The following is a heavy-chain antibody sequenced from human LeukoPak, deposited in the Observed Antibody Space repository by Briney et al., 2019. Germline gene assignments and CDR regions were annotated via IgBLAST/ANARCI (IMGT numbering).Heavy chain of an antibody. CDR2: INHSGST. J-gene: IGHJ4*02. Sequence: GSLRLSCAASGFTFSSYSMNWVRQALGKGLEWIGEINHSGSTNYNPSLKSRVTISVDTSKNQFSLKLSSVTAADTAVYYCARGRRSSSSPDYWGQGTLVTVSS. CDR1: GFTFSSYS. V-gene: IGHV4-34*01. D-gene: IGHD6-6*01. CDR3: ARGRRSSSSPDY.